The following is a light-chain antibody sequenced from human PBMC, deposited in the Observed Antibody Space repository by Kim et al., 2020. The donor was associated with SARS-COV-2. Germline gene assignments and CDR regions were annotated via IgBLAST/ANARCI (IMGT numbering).Light chain of an antibody. Sequence: QSALTQPRSVSGSPGQSVTISCTGTSSVVGGYNFVSWYQQHPGKAPKLIIYDVSNRPSGVPDRFSASKSVNTASLTISGLQADDEADYYCCSYAGTWVFGGGTQLTVL. CDR2: DVS. CDR1: SSVVGGYNF. CDR3: CSYAGTWV. J-gene: IGLJ3*02. V-gene: IGLV2-11*01.